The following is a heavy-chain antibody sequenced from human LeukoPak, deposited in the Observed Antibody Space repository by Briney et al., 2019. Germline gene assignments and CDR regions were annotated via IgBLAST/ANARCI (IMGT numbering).Heavy chain of an antibody. CDR1: GDSVSSNSAT. Sequence: SQTLSLTCAISGDSVSSNSATWNWIRQSPSIGLEWLGRSYYRSKWYNDYAVSLKSRITINPDTSKNQFSLQLNSVTPEDTAVYYCARDLGAFDYWGQGTLVTVSS. V-gene: IGHV6-1*01. CDR3: ARDLGAFDY. CDR2: SYYRSKWYN. J-gene: IGHJ4*02.